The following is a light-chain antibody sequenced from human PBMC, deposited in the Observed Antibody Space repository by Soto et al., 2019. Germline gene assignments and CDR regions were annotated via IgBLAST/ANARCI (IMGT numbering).Light chain of an antibody. Sequence: SYELTQPPSVSVAPGQTARFTCGGTNIGSKSVHWYQQKPGQAPVLVVYDDSDRPSGIPERFSGSNSGNTVTLTISRVEAGDEADYYCQGWDGSSDHVVFGGGTKLTVL. V-gene: IGLV3-21*02. CDR3: QGWDGSSDHVV. CDR1: NIGSKS. J-gene: IGLJ2*01. CDR2: DDS.